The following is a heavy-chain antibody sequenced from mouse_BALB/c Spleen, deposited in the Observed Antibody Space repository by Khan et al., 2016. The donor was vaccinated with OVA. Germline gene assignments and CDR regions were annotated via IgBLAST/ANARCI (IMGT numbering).Heavy chain of an antibody. CDR3: ATSYFYGYYFDY. V-gene: IGHV5-17*02. D-gene: IGHD1-1*01. J-gene: IGHJ2*01. CDR1: GFTFNSYG. CDR2: ISGDSNTI. Sequence: EVQLQESGGGLVQPGGSRKLSCAASGFTFNSYGMHWVRQAPEKGLEWVAYISGDSNTIYYTDTVKGRFTISRDNPKNTLFLQMNSLMSEDTAMYYCATSYFYGYYFDYWGPGTTLTVS.